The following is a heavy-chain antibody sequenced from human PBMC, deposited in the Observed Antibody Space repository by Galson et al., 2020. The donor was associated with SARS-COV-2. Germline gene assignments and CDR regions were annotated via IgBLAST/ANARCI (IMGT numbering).Heavy chain of an antibody. D-gene: IGHD3-16*02. J-gene: IGHJ4*02. CDR2: INTNTGNP. V-gene: IGHV7-4-1*02. Sequence: ASVKVSCKASGYTFTSYAMNWVRQAPGQGLEWMGWINTNTGNPTYAQGFTGRFVFSLDTSVSTAYLQISSLKAEDTAVYYCARVAHDYVWGSYRYDSGFDYWGQGTLVTVSS. CDR3: ARVAHDYVWGSYRYDSGFDY. CDR1: GYTFTSYA.